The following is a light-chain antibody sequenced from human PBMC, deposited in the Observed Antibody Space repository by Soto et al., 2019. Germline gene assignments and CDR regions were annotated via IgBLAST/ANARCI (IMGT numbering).Light chain of an antibody. J-gene: IGKJ5*01. CDR3: QQYNSWPPIT. V-gene: IGKV3-15*01. CDR1: QSLNNN. Sequence: EIVMTQSPATLSVSPGERVTLSCRASQSLNNNLAWYQQKPGQAPRLLMSRASTRATGVPARFIGGGSGTEFTLTISRLQSVDSGVYYCQQYNSWPPITFGQGTRLEIK. CDR2: RAS.